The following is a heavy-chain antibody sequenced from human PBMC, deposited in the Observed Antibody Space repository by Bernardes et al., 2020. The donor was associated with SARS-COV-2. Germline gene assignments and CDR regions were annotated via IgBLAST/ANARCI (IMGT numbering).Heavy chain of an antibody. V-gene: IGHV4-59*01. CDR3: ARSRIAAAEYYYYGMDV. CDR2: IYYSGST. CDR1: GGSISSYY. Sequence: SETLSLTCTVSGGSISSYYWSWIRQPPGKGLEWIGYIYYSGSTNYNPSLKSRVTISVDTSKNQFSLKLSSVTAADTAVYYCARSRIAAAEYYYYGMDVWGQGTTVTVSS. J-gene: IGHJ6*02. D-gene: IGHD6-13*01.